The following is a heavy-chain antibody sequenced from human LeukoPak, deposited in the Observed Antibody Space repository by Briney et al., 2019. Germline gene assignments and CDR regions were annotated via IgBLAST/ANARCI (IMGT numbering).Heavy chain of an antibody. D-gene: IGHD6-13*01. CDR2: ISYDGSNK. V-gene: IGHV3-30*18. CDR1: GFTFSSYG. Sequence: PGGSLRLSCAASGFTFSSYGMHWVRQAPGKGLEGVAVISYDGSNKYYADSVKGRFTISRDNSKNTLYLQMNSLRAEDTAVYYCAKGGSSWVFDYWGQGTLVTVSS. CDR3: AKGGSSWVFDY. J-gene: IGHJ4*02.